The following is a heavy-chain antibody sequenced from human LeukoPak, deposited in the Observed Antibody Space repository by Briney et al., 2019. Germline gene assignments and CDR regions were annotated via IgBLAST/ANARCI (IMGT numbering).Heavy chain of an antibody. V-gene: IGHV1-18*01. CDR3: ARGAYGDI. D-gene: IGHD3-9*01. CDR1: GGTFSSYA. CDR2: ISTQSGDT. Sequence: ASVKVSCKASGGTFSSYAISWVRQAPGQGLEWMGWISTQSGDTNYAQKVQGRLTLTADRSTNTAYMELRSLRSDDTAVYYCARGAYGDIWGQGTMVTVSS. J-gene: IGHJ4*02.